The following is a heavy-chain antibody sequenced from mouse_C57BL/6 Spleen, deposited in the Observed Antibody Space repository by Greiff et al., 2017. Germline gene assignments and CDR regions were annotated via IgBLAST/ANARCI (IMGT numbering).Heavy chain of an antibody. D-gene: IGHD1-1*01. J-gene: IGHJ3*01. CDR1: GYTFTEYT. CDR3: ARHEDYYGSAWFAY. CDR2: FYPGSGSI. Sequence: VKLLESGAELVKPGASVKLSCKASGYTFTEYTIHWVKQRSGQGLEWIGWFYPGSGSIKYNEKFKDKATLTADQSSSTVYMELSRLTSEDSAVYFCARHEDYYGSAWFAYWGQGTLVTVSA. V-gene: IGHV1-62-2*01.